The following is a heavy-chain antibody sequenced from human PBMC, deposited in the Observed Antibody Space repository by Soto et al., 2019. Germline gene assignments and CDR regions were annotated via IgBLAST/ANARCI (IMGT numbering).Heavy chain of an antibody. J-gene: IGHJ5*02. Sequence: PSETLSLTCAVSSGSISSSNWWSWVRQPPGKGLEWIGEIYHSGSTNYNPSLKSRVTISVDKSKNQFSLKLSSVTAADTAVYYCARAPDLWFGELSRWFDPWGQGTLVTVSS. CDR3: ARAPDLWFGELSRWFDP. CDR1: SGSISSSNW. V-gene: IGHV4-4*02. CDR2: IYHSGST. D-gene: IGHD3-10*01.